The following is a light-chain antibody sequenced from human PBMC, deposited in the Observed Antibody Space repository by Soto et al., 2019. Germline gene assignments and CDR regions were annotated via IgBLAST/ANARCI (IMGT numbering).Light chain of an antibody. V-gene: IGKV1-33*01. J-gene: IGKJ2*01. CDR2: DAS. Sequence: DIQMTQSPSSLYASVGDRVTITCQASQDISNYLNWYQQKPGKAPKLLIYDASNLETGVPSRFSGSGSGTDFTFTISSLQPEDIATYYCQQYDNLVYTFGQGTKLEIK. CDR1: QDISNY. CDR3: QQYDNLVYT.